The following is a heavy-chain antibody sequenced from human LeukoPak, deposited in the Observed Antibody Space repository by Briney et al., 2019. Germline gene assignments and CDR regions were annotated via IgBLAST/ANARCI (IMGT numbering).Heavy chain of an antibody. J-gene: IGHJ4*02. V-gene: IGHV1-2*02. Sequence: ASGKVSCKASGYTVTGYYMHWGRRSPGQGLGGMGWTNPNSGGTNYAQKFQGRVTMTRDTSISTAYVELSRLRSDDTAVYYCARVQGYCSSPSCYPDTNFDYWGQGTLVTVSS. CDR3: ARVQGYCSSPSCYPDTNFDY. CDR2: TNPNSGGT. CDR1: GYTVTGYY. D-gene: IGHD2-2*01.